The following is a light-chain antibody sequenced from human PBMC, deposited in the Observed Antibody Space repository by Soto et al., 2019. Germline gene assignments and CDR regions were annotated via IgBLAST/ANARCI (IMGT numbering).Light chain of an antibody. J-gene: IGKJ1*01. Sequence: IVLTQSPGTLSLSAGERATLSGRASQSVRSYLAWYQQKPGQAPRLLIYGTSSRATGIPDRFSGSGSGTDFTLTISRLEPEDVAVYYCQQYGSSPWTFGHGTKVDIK. CDR3: QQYGSSPWT. V-gene: IGKV3-20*01. CDR2: GTS. CDR1: QSVRSY.